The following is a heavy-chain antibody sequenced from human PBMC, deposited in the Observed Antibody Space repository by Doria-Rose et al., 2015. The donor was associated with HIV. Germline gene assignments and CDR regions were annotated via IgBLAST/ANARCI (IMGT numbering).Heavy chain of an antibody. CDR2: IFSDDER. Sequence: QVQLVQSGPVLVKPTETLTLTCTVSGVSLSSPGMGVSWIRQPPGKALEWLAKIFSDDERSYKTSLKNRLTISRGTSKSQVVLTMTDMDPVDTATYYCARIKSSRWYHKYYFDFWGQGTLVIVSA. J-gene: IGHJ4*02. CDR1: GVSLSSPGMG. D-gene: IGHD6-13*01. V-gene: IGHV2-26*01. CDR3: ARIKSSRWYHKYYFDF.